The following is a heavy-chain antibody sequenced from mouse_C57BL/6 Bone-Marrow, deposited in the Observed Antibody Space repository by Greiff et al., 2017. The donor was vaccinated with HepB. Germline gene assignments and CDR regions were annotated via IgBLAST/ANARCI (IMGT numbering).Heavy chain of an antibody. CDR1: GYTFTSYG. J-gene: IGHJ2*01. CDR2: IYPRSGNT. V-gene: IGHV1-81*01. CDR3: ARFAPA. Sequence: VQLQESGAELARPGASVKLSCKASGYTFTSYGISWVKQRTGQGLEWIGEIYPRSGNTYYNEKFKGKATLTADKSSSTAFMELRSLTSEDSPVYFCARFAPAWGQGTTLTVSS.